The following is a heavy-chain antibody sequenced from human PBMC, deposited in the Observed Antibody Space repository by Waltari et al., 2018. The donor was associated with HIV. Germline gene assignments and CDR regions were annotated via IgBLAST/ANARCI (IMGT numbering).Heavy chain of an antibody. V-gene: IGHV3-11*01. Sequence: QVQLAESGGGLVKPGGSLRLSCAASGFSFRDSYMSWIRQAPGKGLEWVSYISGSGTTTYYIESVKGRFTISRDNAKESVFLQMTSLRPEDTAIYYCASKTTGWYAHWGRGALVTVSS. CDR3: ASKTTGWYAH. CDR2: ISGSGTTT. D-gene: IGHD1-1*01. J-gene: IGHJ5*02. CDR1: GFSFRDSY.